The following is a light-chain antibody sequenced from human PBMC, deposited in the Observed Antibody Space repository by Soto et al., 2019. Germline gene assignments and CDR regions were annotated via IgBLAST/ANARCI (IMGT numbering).Light chain of an antibody. Sequence: VVLTQSPGTLSLSPGERATLSCRASQSVSSNYLAWYQQKPDQAPRLLMYDASSRATGIPDRFSGSGSGTDFTLTISSLEPEDFAMYYCQQVNYYPFTFGGGTKVDIK. CDR3: QQVNYYPFT. J-gene: IGKJ4*01. V-gene: IGKV3-20*01. CDR1: QSVSSNY. CDR2: DAS.